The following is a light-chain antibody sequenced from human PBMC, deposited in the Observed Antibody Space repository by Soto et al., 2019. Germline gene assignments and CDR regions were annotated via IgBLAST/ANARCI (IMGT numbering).Light chain of an antibody. Sequence: EIVLTQSPGTLSLSPGERATLSCRASQSVSSSYLAWYQQKPGQAPRLLIYGASSRATGIPDRFSASGSGTDITLTISRLEPEDFAVYYCQQYCSSPYTFGQGTKLEIK. CDR3: QQYCSSPYT. V-gene: IGKV3-20*01. J-gene: IGKJ2*01. CDR2: GAS. CDR1: QSVSSSY.